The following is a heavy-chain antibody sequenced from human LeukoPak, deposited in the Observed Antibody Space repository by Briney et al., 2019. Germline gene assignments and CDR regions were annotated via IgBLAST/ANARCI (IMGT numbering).Heavy chain of an antibody. D-gene: IGHD4-17*01. V-gene: IGHV1-8*01. CDR3: ARGLKVTTPTSGY. CDR2: MNPNSGNT. Sequence: ASVTVSCKASGYTFTSYDINWVRQATGQGLEWMGWMNPNSGNTGYAQKFQGRVTMTRNTSISTAYMELSSLRSEDTAVYYCARGLKVTTPTSGYWGQGTLVTVSS. J-gene: IGHJ4*02. CDR1: GYTFTSYD.